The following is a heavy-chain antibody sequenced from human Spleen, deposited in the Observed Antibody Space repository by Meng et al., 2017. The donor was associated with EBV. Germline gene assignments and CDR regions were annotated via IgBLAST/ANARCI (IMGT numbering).Heavy chain of an antibody. J-gene: IGHJ4*02. CDR2: ISNSGTTI. D-gene: IGHD3/OR15-3a*01. Sequence: VLLVESGGDLVKPGGSLRLSCAASGFIFSDSYMSWIRQTPGKGLEWISYISNSGTTIKYADSVKGRFTISRDNAKNSLYLQMNSLRADDTAVYYCARGTGRWTFDYWGQGNLVTVSS. V-gene: IGHV3-11*01. CDR1: GFIFSDSY. CDR3: ARGTGRWTFDY.